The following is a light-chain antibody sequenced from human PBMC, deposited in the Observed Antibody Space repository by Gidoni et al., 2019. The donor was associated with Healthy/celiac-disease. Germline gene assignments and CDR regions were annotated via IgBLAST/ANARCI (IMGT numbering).Light chain of an antibody. Sequence: LVMTQSPDSLAVSLGERATINCKSSQSVLYSSNNKNYLAWYQQKPGQPPKLPIYWASTRESGVPDRFSGSGSGTDFTLTISSLQAEDVAVYYCQQYYSTPLTFGGGTKVEIK. CDR3: QQYYSTPLT. CDR1: QSVLYSSNNKNY. CDR2: WAS. V-gene: IGKV4-1*01. J-gene: IGKJ4*01.